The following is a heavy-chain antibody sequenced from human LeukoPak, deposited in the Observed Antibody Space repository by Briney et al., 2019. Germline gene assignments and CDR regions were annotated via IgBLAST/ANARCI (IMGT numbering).Heavy chain of an antibody. CDR1: GFTVSSNY. J-gene: IGHJ4*02. CDR2: IYSGGST. Sequence: GALRLSCAASGFTVSSNYMSWVRQAPGKGLEWVSVIYSGGSTYYADSVKGRFTISRDNSKKTLYLQMNSLRAEYTAVYYCARRGYCSSTSGYNEDYWGQGTLVTVSS. D-gene: IGHD2-2*01. V-gene: IGHV3-53*01. CDR3: ARRGYCSSTSGYNEDY.